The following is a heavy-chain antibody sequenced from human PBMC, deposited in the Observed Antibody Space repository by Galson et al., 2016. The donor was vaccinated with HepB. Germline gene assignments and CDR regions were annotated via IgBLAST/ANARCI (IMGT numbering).Heavy chain of an antibody. V-gene: IGHV3-23*01. CDR2: IRGSGDTT. CDR1: GFTFSSYA. CDR3: AKDRLRFLEWLVCYY. J-gene: IGHJ4*02. Sequence: SPRLSCAASGFTFSSYAMSWVRQAPGKGLEWVSAIRGSGDTTYYADSVKGRFPISRDNSKNTLYLQMNSLRAEDTAVYYCAKDRLRFLEWLVCYYWGQGTLVTVSS. D-gene: IGHD3-3*01.